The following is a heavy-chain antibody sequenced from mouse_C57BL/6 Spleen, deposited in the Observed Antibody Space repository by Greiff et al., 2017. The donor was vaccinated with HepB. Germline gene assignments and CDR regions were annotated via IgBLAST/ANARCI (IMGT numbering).Heavy chain of an antibody. CDR3: ARDQWDYGSGGMDY. CDR1: GFTFSDYY. J-gene: IGHJ4*01. V-gene: IGHV5-16*01. Sequence: DVKLVESEGGLVQPGSSMKLSCTASGFTFSDYYMAWVRQVPEKGLEWVANINYDGSSTYYLDSLKSRFIISRDNAKNILYLQMRSLKSEDTATYYCARDQWDYGSGGMDYWGQGTSVTVSS. CDR2: INYDGSST. D-gene: IGHD1-1*01.